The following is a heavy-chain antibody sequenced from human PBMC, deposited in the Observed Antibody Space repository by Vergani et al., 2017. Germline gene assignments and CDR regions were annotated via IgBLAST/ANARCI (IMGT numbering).Heavy chain of an antibody. Sequence: QVQLQQWGGGLLKPSETLSLTCVVNGGSFTSYHWTWIRQSPGEGLEWVGEIDHTGRPDYNPSLKSRLTQSVDKSRNQFFLTLNSVTATETAIYFCARVNTETNGHLYYYYYMDVWGQGTAVTVS. J-gene: IGHJ6*03. CDR1: GGSFTSYH. CDR3: ARVNTETNGHLYYYYYMDV. CDR2: IDHTGRP. V-gene: IGHV4-34*01. D-gene: IGHD4-11*01.